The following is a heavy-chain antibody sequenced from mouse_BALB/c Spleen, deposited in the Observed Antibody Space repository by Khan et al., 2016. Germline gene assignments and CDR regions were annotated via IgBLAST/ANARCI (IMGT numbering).Heavy chain of an antibody. CDR2: VRNKTNGYTS. Sequence: EVELVESGGGLVQPGGSLSLSCATSGFTFTDYYMSWVRQPPGKALEWLGFVRNKTNGYTSEYSASVRGRFTISRDNSQSILYLQMNTLRAEDSATYYCVRDMEGYDDAMDYWGQGTSVTVSS. D-gene: IGHD2-2*01. V-gene: IGHV7-3*02. CDR1: GFTFTDYY. CDR3: VRDMEGYDDAMDY. J-gene: IGHJ4*01.